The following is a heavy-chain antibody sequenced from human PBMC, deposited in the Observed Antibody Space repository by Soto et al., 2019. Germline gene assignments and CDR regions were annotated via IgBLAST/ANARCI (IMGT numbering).Heavy chain of an antibody. D-gene: IGHD1-26*01. CDR1: GFTFSSYE. CDR3: AREADWDDAFDM. CDR2: ISKSGSSK. V-gene: IGHV3-48*03. Sequence: PGGSLRLSCEASGFTFSSYEINWVRQAPGKGLEWVSYISKSGSSKYYADSVKGRFTMSRDNAKNSLYLQMDSPRVEDMGIYYCAREADWDDAFDMWGQGTLVTVSS. J-gene: IGHJ3*02.